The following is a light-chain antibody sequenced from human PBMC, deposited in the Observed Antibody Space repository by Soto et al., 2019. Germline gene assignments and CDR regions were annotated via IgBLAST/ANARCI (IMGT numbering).Light chain of an antibody. J-gene: IGLJ1*01. V-gene: IGLV2-14*01. CDR3: SSFTSSRTFV. Sequence: QSVLTQPASVSGSPGQSITISCTGTSSDVGGSNYVSWYQQHPGKAPKLMIYEVSNRPSGVSNRFSGSKSGNTASLTISGLQAEDEADYYCSSFTSSRTFVFGTGTKLTVL. CDR1: SSDVGGSNY. CDR2: EVS.